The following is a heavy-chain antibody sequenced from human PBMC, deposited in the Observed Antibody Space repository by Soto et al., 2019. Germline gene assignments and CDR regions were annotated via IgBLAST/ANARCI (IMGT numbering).Heavy chain of an antibody. J-gene: IGHJ4*02. D-gene: IGHD6-13*01. Sequence: ASVKVSCKASGYTFTSYYMHWVRQAPGQGLEWMGIINPSGGSTSYAQKFQGRVTMTRDTSTSTVYMELSSLRSEDTAVYYCARDSGVAAAGTSGDYWGQGTLVTVSS. CDR1: GYTFTSYY. V-gene: IGHV1-46*01. CDR3: ARDSGVAAAGTSGDY. CDR2: INPSGGST.